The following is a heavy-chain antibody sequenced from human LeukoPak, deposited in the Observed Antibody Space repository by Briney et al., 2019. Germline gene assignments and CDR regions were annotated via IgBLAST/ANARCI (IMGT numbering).Heavy chain of an antibody. D-gene: IGHD3-22*01. CDR2: ISGSGGST. CDR1: GGSISSSSYY. V-gene: IGHV3-23*01. Sequence: ETLSLTCTVSGGSISSSSYYWGWIRQPPGKGLEWVSAISGSGGSTYYADSVKGRFTISRDNSKNTLYLQMNSLRAEDTAVYYCAKGRYYYDSSDAFDIWGQGTMVTVSS. J-gene: IGHJ3*02. CDR3: AKGRYYYDSSDAFDI.